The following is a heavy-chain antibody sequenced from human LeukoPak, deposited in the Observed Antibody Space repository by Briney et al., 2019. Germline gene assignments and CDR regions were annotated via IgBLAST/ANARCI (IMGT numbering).Heavy chain of an antibody. CDR2: ISSSSSYI. CDR3: ARGLRGSSSWYAHAFDI. D-gene: IGHD6-13*01. V-gene: IGHV3-21*01. CDR1: GFTFSSYS. Sequence: PGGSLRLSCAASGFTFSSYSMNWVRQAPGKGLEWVSSISSSSSYIYYADSVKGRFTISRDNAKNSLYLQMNSLRAEDTAVYYCARGLRGSSSWYAHAFDIWGQGTMVTVSS. J-gene: IGHJ3*02.